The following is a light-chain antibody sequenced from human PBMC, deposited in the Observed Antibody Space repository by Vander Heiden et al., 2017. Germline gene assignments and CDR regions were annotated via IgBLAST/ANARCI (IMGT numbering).Light chain of an antibody. J-gene: IGLJ3*02. Sequence: QLVLTQSPSASASLGASVKLTCTLSSGHSSYALAWHQQQPEKGPRYLMKLNSDGSHNKGDGIPDRFSGSSSGAERYLTISSLQSEDEADYYCQTWGTGWVFGGGTKLTVL. CDR2: LNSDGSH. V-gene: IGLV4-69*01. CDR3: QTWGTGWV. CDR1: SGHSSYA.